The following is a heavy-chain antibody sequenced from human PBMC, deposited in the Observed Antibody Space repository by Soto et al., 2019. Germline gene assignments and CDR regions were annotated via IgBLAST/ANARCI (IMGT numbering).Heavy chain of an antibody. CDR2: IYYSGST. CDR3: ARGGGTTVTVPFDY. Sequence: PSETLSLTCTVSGGSISSSSYYWGWIRQPPGKGLEWIGSIYYSGSTYYNPSLKSRVTISVDTSKNQFSLKLSSVTAADTAVYYCARGGGTTVTVPFDYWGQGTLVTVSS. D-gene: IGHD4-17*01. CDR1: GGSISSSSYY. V-gene: IGHV4-39*01. J-gene: IGHJ4*02.